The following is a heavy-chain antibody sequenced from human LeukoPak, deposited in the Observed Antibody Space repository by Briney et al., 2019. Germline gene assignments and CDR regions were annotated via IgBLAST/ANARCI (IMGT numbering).Heavy chain of an antibody. V-gene: IGHV4-61*01. CDR2: IYYSGST. Sequence: PSETLSLTCTVSGGFVSSGSYYWSWIRQPPGKGLEWIGYIYYSGSTNYNPSLKSRVTISVDTSKNQFSLKLSSVTAADTAVYYCARELGYSSSSGLGYWGQGTLVTVSS. CDR3: ARELGYSSSSGLGY. CDR1: GGFVSSGSYY. D-gene: IGHD6-6*01. J-gene: IGHJ4*02.